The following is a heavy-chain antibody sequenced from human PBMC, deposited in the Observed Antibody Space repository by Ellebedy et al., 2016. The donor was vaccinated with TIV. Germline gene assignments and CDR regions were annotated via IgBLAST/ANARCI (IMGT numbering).Heavy chain of an antibody. D-gene: IGHD2/OR15-2a*01. CDR1: GGSISSYY. J-gene: IGHJ4*02. CDR2: IYYSGST. Sequence: MPSETLSLTCTVSGGSISSYYWSWIRQPPGKGLEWIGYIYYSGSTNYNPSLKNRVTISVGTSKNQFSLKLISVTAADTAVYYCARRAGRLNFIDHWGQGTLGTVSS. CDR3: ARRAGRLNFIDH. V-gene: IGHV4-59*08.